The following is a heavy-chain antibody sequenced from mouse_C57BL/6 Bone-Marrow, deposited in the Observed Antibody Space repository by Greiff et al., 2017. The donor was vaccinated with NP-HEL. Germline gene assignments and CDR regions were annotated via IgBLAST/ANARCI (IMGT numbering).Heavy chain of an antibody. Sequence: QVQLKQSGAELVRPGASVKLSCKASGYTFTDYYINWVKQRPGQGLEWIARIYPGSGNTYYNEKFKGKATLTAEKSSSTAYMQLSSLTSEDSAVYFCARGCGNYPAWFAYWGQGTLVTVSA. D-gene: IGHD2-1*01. CDR2: IYPGSGNT. CDR3: ARGCGNYPAWFAY. CDR1: GYTFTDYY. V-gene: IGHV1-76*01. J-gene: IGHJ3*01.